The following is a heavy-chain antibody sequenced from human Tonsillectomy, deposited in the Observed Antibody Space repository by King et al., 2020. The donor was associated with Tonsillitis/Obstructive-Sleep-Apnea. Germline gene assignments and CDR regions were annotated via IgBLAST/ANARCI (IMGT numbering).Heavy chain of an antibody. CDR1: GGSISTYY. Sequence: QLQESGPGLVKPSETLSLTCSVSGGSISTYYWSWIRQPAGKGLEWIGRVYTSRTTNYNPSLKSRVTMSVDTSKNQFSLRLTSVTAADTAVYYCARTAYGDFLFDYWGQGTLVTVSS. CDR2: VYTSRTT. CDR3: ARTAYGDFLFDY. D-gene: IGHD4-17*01. V-gene: IGHV4-4*07. J-gene: IGHJ4*02.